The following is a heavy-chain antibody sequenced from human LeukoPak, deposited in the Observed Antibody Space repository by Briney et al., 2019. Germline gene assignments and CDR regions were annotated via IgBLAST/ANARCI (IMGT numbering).Heavy chain of an antibody. CDR3: ARDPTIFGVVRTYYYYYGMDV. CDR1: GFTFNNYD. Sequence: GGSLRLSCAASGFTFNNYDMNWVRQAPGKGLEWVSYISNTGSTIYYADSVKGRFTISRDNAKNSLYLQMNSLTAEDTAVYYCARDPTIFGVVRTYYYYYGMDVWGQGTTVTVSS. J-gene: IGHJ6*02. D-gene: IGHD3-3*01. V-gene: IGHV3-48*03. CDR2: ISNTGSTI.